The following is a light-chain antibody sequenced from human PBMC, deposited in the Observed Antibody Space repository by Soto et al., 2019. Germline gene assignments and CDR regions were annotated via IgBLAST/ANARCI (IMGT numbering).Light chain of an antibody. CDR3: CSYAGSYTFV. CDR2: DVS. CDR1: SSDVGVYNY. V-gene: IGLV2-11*01. J-gene: IGLJ1*01. Sequence: QSALTQPRSVSVSPGQSVTRSCTGTSSDVGVYNYVSWYQQYPGKAPKIMIYDVSKRPSGVPDRFSGSKSDNTASLTISGLQAEDEADYYCCSYAGSYTFVFGIGTKV.